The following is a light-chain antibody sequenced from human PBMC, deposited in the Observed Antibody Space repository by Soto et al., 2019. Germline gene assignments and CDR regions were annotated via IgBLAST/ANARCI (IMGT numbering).Light chain of an antibody. CDR3: QQYNSWPRT. Sequence: EIVMTQSPDTLSVSPGGRATLSCRTSQSITTKLAWYQQKPGQSPRLLISDASTRATGIPARFSGSGSDTEFTLTISSLPSEDFAVYFCQQYNSWPRTFGQGTNVEI. CDR2: DAS. J-gene: IGKJ1*01. CDR1: QSITTK. V-gene: IGKV3-15*01.